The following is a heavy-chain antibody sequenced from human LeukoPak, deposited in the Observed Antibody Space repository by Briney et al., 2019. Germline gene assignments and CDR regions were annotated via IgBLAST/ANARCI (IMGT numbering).Heavy chain of an antibody. CDR3: ARDEPPHYDYVWGSYRPGDY. CDR2: ISSSSSYI. Sequence: GGSLGLSCAASGFTFSSYSMNWVRQAPGKGLEWVSSISSSSSYIYYADSVKGRFTISRDNAKNSLYLQMNSLRAEDTAVYYCARDEPPHYDYVWGSYRPGDYWGQGTLVTVSS. V-gene: IGHV3-21*01. CDR1: GFTFSSYS. D-gene: IGHD3-16*02. J-gene: IGHJ4*02.